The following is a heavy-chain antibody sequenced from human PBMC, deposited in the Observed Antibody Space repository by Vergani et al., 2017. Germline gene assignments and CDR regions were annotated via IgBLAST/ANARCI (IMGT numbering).Heavy chain of an antibody. CDR2: TWYDGNKK. Sequence: QVQLVESGGGVVQPGRSLRLSCAASGFTFNQYGMHWVRQAPGKGLEWVAVTWYDGNKKKYADSVKGQFTISRDNSKSTMYLQMNILRDEDTGLYYCARDLRLLYNRFDPWGQGTLVTVSS. V-gene: IGHV3-33*01. CDR1: GFTFNQYG. D-gene: IGHD1-14*01. J-gene: IGHJ5*02. CDR3: ARDLRLLYNRFDP.